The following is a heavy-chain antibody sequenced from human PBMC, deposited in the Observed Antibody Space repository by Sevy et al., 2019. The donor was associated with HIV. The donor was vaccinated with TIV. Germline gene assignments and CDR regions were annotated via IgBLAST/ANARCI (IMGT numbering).Heavy chain of an antibody. D-gene: IGHD6-13*01. CDR1: GFIFSSYV. CDR2: ISGSGGST. Sequence: GGSLRLSCAASGFIFSSYVMSWVRQAPGKGLEWVSTISGSGGSTYYADSVKGRFTISRDNSKNTLDLQMNGLRAEDTAVYYCEAIATAGRDYWGQGTLVTVSS. V-gene: IGHV3-23*01. J-gene: IGHJ4*02. CDR3: EAIATAGRDY.